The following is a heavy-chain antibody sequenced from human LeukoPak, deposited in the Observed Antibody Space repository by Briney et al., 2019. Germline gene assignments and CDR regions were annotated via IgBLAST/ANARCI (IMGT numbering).Heavy chain of an antibody. Sequence: PSQTLSLTCSVSGDSINTGYNYWNWVRQHPRKGLEWIGYIYRSGSTYYNPSFESRGTISVDTSKNQFSLRLRSVTAADTAVYYCSTRDYWGQGTLVTVSS. D-gene: IGHD2-2*01. J-gene: IGHJ4*02. CDR1: GDSINTGYNY. V-gene: IGHV4-31*03. CDR2: IYRSGST. CDR3: STRDY.